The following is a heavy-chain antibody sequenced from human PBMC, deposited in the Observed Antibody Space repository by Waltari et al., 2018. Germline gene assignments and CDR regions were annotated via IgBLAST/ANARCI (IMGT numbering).Heavy chain of an antibody. J-gene: IGHJ4*02. CDR3: ARKYSSGWTVLNY. CDR1: GVTLTSYW. CDR2: IKEDGSEI. D-gene: IGHD6-19*01. V-gene: IGHV3-7*03. Sequence: EVQLVESGGGLVQPGGSLRLSCAPSGVTLTSYWMTWVRQAPGKGVEWVANIKEDGSEIRYVDAVKGRFTISRDNAKNSLYLQMDSLRVEDTAVYYCARKYSSGWTVLNYWGQGTLVTVSS.